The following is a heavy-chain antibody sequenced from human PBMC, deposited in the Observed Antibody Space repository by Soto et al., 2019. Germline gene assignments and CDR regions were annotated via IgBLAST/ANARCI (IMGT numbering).Heavy chain of an antibody. CDR1: GFTFSSYW. Sequence: EVQLVESGGGLVQPGGSLRLSCAASGFTFSSYWMSWVRQAPGKGLEWVANIKQDGSEKYYVDSVKGRFTISRDNAKNSLYLQMNSLRAEDTAVYYCARGPLRITIFGAGFDYWGQGTLVTVSS. CDR2: IKQDGSEK. V-gene: IGHV3-7*01. J-gene: IGHJ4*02. D-gene: IGHD3-3*01. CDR3: ARGPLRITIFGAGFDY.